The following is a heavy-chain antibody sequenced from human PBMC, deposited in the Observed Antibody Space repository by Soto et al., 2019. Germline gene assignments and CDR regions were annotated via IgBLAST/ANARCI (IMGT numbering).Heavy chain of an antibody. V-gene: IGHV1-3*01. CDR1: GYTFTSYA. D-gene: IGHD3-9*01. J-gene: IGHJ4*01. Sequence: GASVKVSCKASGYTFTSYAMHWVRQAPGQRLEWMGWINAGNGNTKYSQKFQGRLTITRDTSASTAYMELSSLRSEDTAVYYCARNLMDYYILTGYYIAYYFDYWGQRTLVTVS. CDR2: INAGNGNT. CDR3: ARNLMDYYILTGYYIAYYFDY.